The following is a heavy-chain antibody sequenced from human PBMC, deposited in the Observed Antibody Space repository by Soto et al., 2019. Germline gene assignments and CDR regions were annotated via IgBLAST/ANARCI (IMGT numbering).Heavy chain of an antibody. Sequence: QVQLVQSGAEVKKPGASVKVSCKASGYTFSTYYMHWVRQAPGQGYEWMGIINPSGGSTTYAQKCQGRVTMTRDTSTTTVYMELSSLKSEDTAVYYCARYYYNGYYFDYWGQETLVTVSS. CDR1: GYTFSTYY. V-gene: IGHV1-46*01. CDR2: INPSGGST. CDR3: ARYYYNGYYFDY. D-gene: IGHD3-10*01. J-gene: IGHJ4*02.